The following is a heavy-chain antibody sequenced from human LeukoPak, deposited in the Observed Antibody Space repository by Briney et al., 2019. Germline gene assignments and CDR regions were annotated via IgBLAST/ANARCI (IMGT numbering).Heavy chain of an antibody. V-gene: IGHV3-30*02. J-gene: IGHJ3*02. D-gene: IGHD4-17*01. CDR1: GFTFSSYG. Sequence: PGGXLRLSCAASGFTFSSYGMHWVRQAPGKGMEGVAFIRYDGSNKYYAESVKGGFTISRDNSKNTLYLQMNSLRAEDTAVYYCAKELPTVIYAFDIWGQGTMVTVSS. CDR3: AKELPTVIYAFDI. CDR2: IRYDGSNK.